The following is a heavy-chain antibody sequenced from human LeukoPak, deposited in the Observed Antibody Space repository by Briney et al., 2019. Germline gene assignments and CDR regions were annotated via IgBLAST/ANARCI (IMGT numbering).Heavy chain of an antibody. Sequence: GGSLRLSCAASGFTFDDYAMHWVRQAPGKGLEWVSGISWNSDDIVYGDSVKGRFTISRDNSRNMLFLQMNSLRADDTAVYYCAKDLVVGALDYWGQGTLVTVSS. J-gene: IGHJ4*02. CDR1: GFTFDDYA. CDR3: AKDLVVGALDY. CDR2: ISWNSDDI. V-gene: IGHV3-9*01. D-gene: IGHD1-26*01.